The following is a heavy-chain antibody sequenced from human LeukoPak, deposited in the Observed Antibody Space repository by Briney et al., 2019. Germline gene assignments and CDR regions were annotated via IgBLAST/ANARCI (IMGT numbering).Heavy chain of an antibody. J-gene: IGHJ4*02. V-gene: IGHV3-7*01. CDR3: ARVGLITNDY. CDR1: GFTFSTYW. CDR2: INQYGNEK. Sequence: PGGSLRLSCAASGFTFSTYWMTWVRQAPGKGLEWVANINQYGNEKYYVDSVKGRFTVSRDNAKNSLYLQINSPRAEDSAVYFCARVGLITNDYWGQGTLVTVS. D-gene: IGHD3-22*01.